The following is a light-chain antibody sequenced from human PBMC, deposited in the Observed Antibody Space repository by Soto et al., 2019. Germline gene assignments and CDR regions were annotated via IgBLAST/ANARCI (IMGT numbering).Light chain of an antibody. V-gene: IGLV2-8*01. CDR2: KVS. CDR3: SSFAGSFYWV. J-gene: IGLJ2*01. CDR1: SSDVGGYNY. Sequence: QSALTQPPSASGSPGQSVTISCTGTSSDVGGYNYVSWYQQHPGKAPKLMIYKVSKRPSGVPDRFSGSKSGNTASLTVSGLQAEDEADYYCSSFAGSFYWVFGGGTKLTVL.